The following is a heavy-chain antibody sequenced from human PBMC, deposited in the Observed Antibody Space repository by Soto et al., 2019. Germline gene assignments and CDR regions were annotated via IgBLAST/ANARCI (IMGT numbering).Heavy chain of an antibody. V-gene: IGHV3-23*01. Sequence: GGSLRLSCAASGFTFSSYAMSWVRQAPGKGLEWVSAISGSGGSTYYADSVKGRFTISRDNSKNTLYLQMNSLRAEDTAVYYCGKAPGWYYVRYYYYMDVGGKGTTVTVSS. CDR3: GKAPGWYYVRYYYYMDV. D-gene: IGHD3-10*02. CDR1: GFTFSSYA. J-gene: IGHJ6*03. CDR2: ISGSGGST.